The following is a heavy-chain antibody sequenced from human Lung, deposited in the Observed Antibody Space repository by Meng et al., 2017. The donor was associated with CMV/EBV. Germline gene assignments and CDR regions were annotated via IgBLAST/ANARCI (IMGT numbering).Heavy chain of an antibody. CDR1: GYTFTGYY. V-gene: IGHV1-2*02. J-gene: IGHJ6*01. CDR3: ARACSSTSCYPYYYYYYGMDV. Sequence: ASXXVSXKASGYTFTGYYMHWVRQAPGQGLEWMGWINPNSGGTNYAQKFQGRVTMTRDTSISTAYMELSRLRSDDTAVYYCARACSSTSCYPYYYYYYGMDVWXPGNTV. D-gene: IGHD2-2*01. CDR2: INPNSGGT.